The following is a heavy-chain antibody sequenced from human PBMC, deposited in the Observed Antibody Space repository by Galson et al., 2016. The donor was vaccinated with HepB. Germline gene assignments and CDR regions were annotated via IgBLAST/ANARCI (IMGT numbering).Heavy chain of an antibody. CDR2: ISGSGSYL. J-gene: IGHJ3*02. D-gene: IGHD6-19*01. CDR1: GFTFSTYN. V-gene: IGHV3-21*01. Sequence: SLRLSCAASGFTFSTYNMNWVRQTPGKGLEWVSSISGSGSYLYYADSVKGRFTISRDNANNSLYLHLSSLRAEDTAVYYCARDPGIAVAGVAFDIWGQGTMVTVSS. CDR3: ARDPGIAVAGVAFDI.